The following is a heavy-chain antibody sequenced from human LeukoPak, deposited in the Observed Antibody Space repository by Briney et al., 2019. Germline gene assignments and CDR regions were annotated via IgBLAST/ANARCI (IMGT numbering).Heavy chain of an antibody. CDR1: GYTFTSYA. Sequence: GASVKVSCKASGYTFTSYAMNWVRQAPGQGLEWMGWINTNTGNPTSAQGFTGRFVFSLDTSVSTAYLQISSLRAEDTAVYYCARGAVYDILTGSHFDYWGQGTLVTVSS. CDR2: INTNTGNP. V-gene: IGHV7-4-1*02. CDR3: ARGAVYDILTGSHFDY. D-gene: IGHD3-9*01. J-gene: IGHJ4*02.